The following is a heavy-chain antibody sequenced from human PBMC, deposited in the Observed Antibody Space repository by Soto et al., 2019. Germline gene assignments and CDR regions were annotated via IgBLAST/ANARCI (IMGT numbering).Heavy chain of an antibody. V-gene: IGHV4-34*01. J-gene: IGHJ4*02. CDR2: INHSGST. Sequence: SETLSLTCAVYGGSFSGYYWSWIRQPPGKGLEWIGEINHSGSTNYNPSLKSRVTISVDTSKNQFSLKLSSVTAADTAVYYCSRSPGPYCSSTSSYRPSGIERINSTSRRYYFDYWGQGTLVTVAS. CDR3: SRSPGPYCSSTSSYRPSGIERINSTSRRYYFDY. CDR1: GGSFSGYY. D-gene: IGHD2-2*01.